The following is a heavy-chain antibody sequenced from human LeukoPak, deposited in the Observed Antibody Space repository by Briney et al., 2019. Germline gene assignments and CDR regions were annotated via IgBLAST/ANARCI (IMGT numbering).Heavy chain of an antibody. D-gene: IGHD3-22*01. V-gene: IGHV3-74*01. Sequence: GGSLRLSCAASGFTFSSYWMHWVRQAPGKGLVWVSRINSDGSSTSYADSVKGRFTISRDSAKNTLYLQMNSLRAEATAVYYCARDSSSYYYPYYYYYYYMDVWGKGTTVTISS. CDR2: INSDGSST. CDR3: ARDSSSYYYPYYYYYYYMDV. J-gene: IGHJ6*03. CDR1: GFTFSSYW.